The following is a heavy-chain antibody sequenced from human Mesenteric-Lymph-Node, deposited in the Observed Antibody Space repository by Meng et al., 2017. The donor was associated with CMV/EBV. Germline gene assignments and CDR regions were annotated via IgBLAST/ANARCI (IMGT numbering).Heavy chain of an antibody. D-gene: IGHD4-23*01. Sequence: QGQLQQWGAGLWKPSAPLALTCAVYGGSFSGYYWSWIRQPPGKGLEWIGEINHSGSTNYNPSLKSRVTISVDTSKNQFSLKLSSVTAADTAVYYCARHQRWLKSEGGFNYWGQGTLVTVSS. CDR1: GGSFSGYY. J-gene: IGHJ4*02. V-gene: IGHV4-34*01. CDR3: ARHQRWLKSEGGFNY. CDR2: INHSGST.